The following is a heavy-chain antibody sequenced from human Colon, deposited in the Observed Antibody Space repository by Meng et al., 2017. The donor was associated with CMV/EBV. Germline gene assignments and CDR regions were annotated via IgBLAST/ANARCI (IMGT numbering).Heavy chain of an antibody. Sequence: GESLKIPRETPGFTFSTFAMSWVRQAPGKGLEWVSLIYSGGGDTYYADPVKCRFTISRDNAKNMLYLQMNSLRAEDTAVYYCATSRGPGGYFYGMDAWGQGTTVTVSS. CDR1: GFTFSTFA. V-gene: IGHV3-23*03. CDR2: IYSGGGDT. CDR3: ATSRGPGGYFYGMDA. J-gene: IGHJ6*02. D-gene: IGHD1/OR15-1a*01.